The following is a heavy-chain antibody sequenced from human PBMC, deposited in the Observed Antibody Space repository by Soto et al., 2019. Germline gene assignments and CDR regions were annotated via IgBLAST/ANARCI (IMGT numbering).Heavy chain of an antibody. D-gene: IGHD5-12*01. CDR2: INAGNGNT. CDR3: ARAVAVPADFDY. Sequence: QVQLVQSGAEEKKPGASVKVSCKASGYTFTGYAMHWVRQAPGQSLEWMGGINAGNGNTKYSQRFQGRVTITRDTSASTAYMELSSLRSEDTAVYYCARAVAVPADFDYWGQGTLVTVSS. CDR1: GYTFTGYA. J-gene: IGHJ4*02. V-gene: IGHV1-3*05.